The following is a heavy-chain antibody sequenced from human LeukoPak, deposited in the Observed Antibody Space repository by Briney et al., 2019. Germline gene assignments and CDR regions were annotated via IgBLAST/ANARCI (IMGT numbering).Heavy chain of an antibody. D-gene: IGHD1-26*01. CDR1: GYTFTGYY. V-gene: IGHV1-2*06. Sequence: ASVKVSCKASGYTFTGYYMHWVRQAPGQGLEWMGRINPNSGGTNYAQKFQGRVTMTRDTSISTAYMELSRLRSDDTAVYCCAREPFIVGATKEAFDIWGQGTMVTVSS. CDR3: AREPFIVGATKEAFDI. J-gene: IGHJ3*02. CDR2: INPNSGGT.